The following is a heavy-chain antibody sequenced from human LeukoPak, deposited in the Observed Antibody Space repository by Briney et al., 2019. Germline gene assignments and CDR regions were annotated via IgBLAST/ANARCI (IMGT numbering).Heavy chain of an antibody. CDR3: ARVGNPSITIFGVVTNYYYYYMDV. D-gene: IGHD3-3*01. Sequence: SETLSLTCTVSGGSISSGDYYWSWIRQSPGKGLEWIGYIYYSGSTYYNPSLKSRITISVDTSKNQFSLKLSSVTAADTAVYYCARVGNPSITIFGVVTNYYYYYMDVWGKGTTVTVSS. CDR1: GGSISSGDYY. CDR2: IYYSGST. V-gene: IGHV4-30-4*08. J-gene: IGHJ6*03.